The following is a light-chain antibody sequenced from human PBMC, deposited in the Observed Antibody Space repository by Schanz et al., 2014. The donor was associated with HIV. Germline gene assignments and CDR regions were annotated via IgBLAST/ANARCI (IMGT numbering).Light chain of an antibody. V-gene: IGKV1-5*03. Sequence: DIQMTQSPSTLSASVGDRITITCRASQSISEWLAWYQQKSGKAPNLLISEASTSESGVPSRFSGSGSGTEFTLTITSLQLYGVASYNCQQSYSATPYAFGQGTRLEIK. CDR3: QQSYSATPYA. J-gene: IGKJ2*01. CDR1: QSISEW. CDR2: EAS.